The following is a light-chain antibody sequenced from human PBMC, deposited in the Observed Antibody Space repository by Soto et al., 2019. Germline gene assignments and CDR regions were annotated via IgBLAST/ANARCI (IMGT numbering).Light chain of an antibody. CDR3: QHYNDWPPTWT. V-gene: IGKV3-15*01. CDR2: GAS. Sequence: EIVMTQSPATLSVSPGERVTLPCRASQSVSSKLAWYQQKPGQAPRVLIYGASTRATGIPARFSGSGSGTDFTLTISSLQSEDFAVYYCQHYNDWPPTWTFGQGTRVEIK. CDR1: QSVSSK. J-gene: IGKJ1*01.